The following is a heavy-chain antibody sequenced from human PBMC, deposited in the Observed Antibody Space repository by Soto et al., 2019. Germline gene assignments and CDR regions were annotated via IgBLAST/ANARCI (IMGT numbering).Heavy chain of an antibody. D-gene: IGHD2-21*02. CDR3: ARSSHFRGDCDGRSRSQYYFEY. V-gene: IGHV4-34*01. CDR2: INHSGST. J-gene: IGHJ4*02. Sequence: SETLSLTCAFYVGSFSGYYWSCIRHPPGKWLEWIGEINHSGSTNYNPSLKSRVTISVDTSKNQFSLKLSSVTAADTAVYYCARSSHFRGDCDGRSRSQYYFEYWGQGTLVIVS. CDR1: VGSFSGYY.